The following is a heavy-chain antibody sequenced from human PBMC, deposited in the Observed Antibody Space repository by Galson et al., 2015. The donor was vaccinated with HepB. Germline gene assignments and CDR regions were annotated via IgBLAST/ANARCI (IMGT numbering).Heavy chain of an antibody. CDR2: IIPILGTA. J-gene: IGHJ4*02. V-gene: IGHV1-69*04. Sequence: SVKVSCKASGGTFVNYAMSWVRQAPGLGLEWMGRIIPILGTANYAQKFEGRVTITADKSTSTAYMELISLRSEDTAVYYCARDGDILTGFALDYWGQGTLVTVSS. D-gene: IGHD3-9*01. CDR1: GGTFVNYA. CDR3: ARDGDILTGFALDY.